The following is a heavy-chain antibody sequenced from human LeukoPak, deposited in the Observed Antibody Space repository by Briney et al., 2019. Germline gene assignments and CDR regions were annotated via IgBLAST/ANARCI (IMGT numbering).Heavy chain of an antibody. Sequence: SVKVPCKASGGTFSSYAISWVRQAPGQGLEWMGRIIPIFGTANYAQKFQGRVTITTDESTSTAYMELSSLRSEDTAVYYCAKVVVVAATPSGFDPWGQGTLVTVSS. CDR3: AKVVVVAATPSGFDP. D-gene: IGHD2-15*01. CDR1: GGTFSSYA. J-gene: IGHJ5*02. V-gene: IGHV1-69*05. CDR2: IIPIFGTA.